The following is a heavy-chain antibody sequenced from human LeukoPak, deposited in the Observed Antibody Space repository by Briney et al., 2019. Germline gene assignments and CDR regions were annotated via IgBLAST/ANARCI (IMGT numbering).Heavy chain of an antibody. CDR3: ARDRGDYDFWNGNGWFDP. Sequence: KSSETLSLTCTVSGGSISSGSYYWSWIRQPAGKGLEWIGRIYTSGSTNYNPSLKSRVTISVDTSKNQFSLKLSSVTAADTAVYYCARDRGDYDFWNGNGWFDPWGQGTLVTVSS. CDR1: GGSISSGSYY. D-gene: IGHD3-3*01. CDR2: IYTSGST. J-gene: IGHJ5*02. V-gene: IGHV4-61*02.